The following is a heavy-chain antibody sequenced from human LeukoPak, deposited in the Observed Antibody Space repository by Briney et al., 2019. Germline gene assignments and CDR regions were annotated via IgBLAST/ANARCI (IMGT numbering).Heavy chain of an antibody. J-gene: IGHJ5*02. V-gene: IGHV1-2*02. Sequence: ASVKVSCKASGYTFTGYYMHWVRQAPGQGLEWMGWINPNSGGTNYAQKFQGRVTMTRDTSISTAYMELSRLRSDDTAVYYCARDRGAVISMVRGVIFCFDPWGQGTLVTVSS. CDR1: GYTFTGYY. D-gene: IGHD3-10*01. CDR2: INPNSGGT. CDR3: ARDRGAVISMVRGVIFCFDP.